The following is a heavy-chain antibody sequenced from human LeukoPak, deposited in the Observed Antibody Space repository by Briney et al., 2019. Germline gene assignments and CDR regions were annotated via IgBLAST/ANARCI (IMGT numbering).Heavy chain of an antibody. CDR1: GFSFSDYY. V-gene: IGHV3-11*01. Sequence: GGSLRLSCAASGFSFSDYYMSWIRLAPGKGLEGVSYISSSGSTIYYADSVKGRFTISRDNAKNSLYLQMSSLRADDTAVYYCARGAFCGGDCYCFDYWGQGTLVTVSS. D-gene: IGHD2-21*02. CDR3: ARGAFCGGDCYCFDY. CDR2: ISSSGSTI. J-gene: IGHJ4*02.